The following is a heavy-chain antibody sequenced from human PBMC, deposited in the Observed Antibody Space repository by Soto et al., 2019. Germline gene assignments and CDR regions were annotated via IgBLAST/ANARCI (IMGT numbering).Heavy chain of an antibody. D-gene: IGHD6-6*01. Sequence: PGGSLRLSCAASGFTFSNYVMHWVRQAPGKGLEYVSAISSNGGSTYYADSVKGRFTISRDNSKNTLYLQMGSLRAEDMAVYYCARGSSSLRHAFDIWVQGTMVTVSS. J-gene: IGHJ3*02. CDR1: GFTFSNYV. V-gene: IGHV3-64*02. CDR2: ISSNGGST. CDR3: ARGSSSLRHAFDI.